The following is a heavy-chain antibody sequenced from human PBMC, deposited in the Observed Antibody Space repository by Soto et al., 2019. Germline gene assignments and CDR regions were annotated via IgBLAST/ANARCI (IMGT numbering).Heavy chain of an antibody. CDR3: ATSLWFGTQVEL. J-gene: IGHJ5*02. V-gene: IGHV4-34*01. CDR1: GGYFNDNY. D-gene: IGHD3-10*01. CDR2: ISRSGTT. Sequence: QVQLQQWGAGLLKPSETLSLSCAVYGGYFNDNYYTWFRQPPGKGLEWIGEISRSGTTKYIPSLKSRASISFDTPKTQVSLKVTSVTAADTAVYSCATSLWFGTQVELWGQGALVTVSS.